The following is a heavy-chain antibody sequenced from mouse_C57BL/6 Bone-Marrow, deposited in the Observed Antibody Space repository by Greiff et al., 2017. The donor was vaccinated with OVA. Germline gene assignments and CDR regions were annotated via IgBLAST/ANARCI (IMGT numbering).Heavy chain of an antibody. CDR2: ISSGSSTI. J-gene: IGHJ3*01. V-gene: IGHV5-17*01. CDR1: GFTFSDYG. D-gene: IGHD1-1*01. Sequence: EVHLVESGGGLVKPGGSLKLSCAASGFTFSDYGMHWVRQAPEKGLEWVAYISSGSSTIYYADTVKGRFTISRDNAKNTLFLQMTSLRSEDTAMYYCASPLSFPFAYWGQGTLVTVAA. CDR3: ASPLSFPFAY.